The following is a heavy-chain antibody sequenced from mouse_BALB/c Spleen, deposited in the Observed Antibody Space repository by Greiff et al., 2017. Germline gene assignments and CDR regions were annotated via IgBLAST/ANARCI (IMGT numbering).Heavy chain of an antibody. V-gene: IGHV1-9*01. Sequence: QVQLKQSGAELMKPGASVKISCKATGYTFSSYWIEWVKQRPGHGLEWIGEILPGSGSTNYNEKFKGKATFTADTSSNTAYMQLSSLTSEDSAVYYCARKGAYYYGSSGYWYFDVWGAGTTVTVSS. D-gene: IGHD1-1*01. J-gene: IGHJ1*01. CDR2: ILPGSGST. CDR3: ARKGAYYYGSSGYWYFDV. CDR1: GYTFSSYW.